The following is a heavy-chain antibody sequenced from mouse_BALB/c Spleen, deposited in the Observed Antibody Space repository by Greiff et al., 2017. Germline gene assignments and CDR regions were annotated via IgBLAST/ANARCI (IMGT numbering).Heavy chain of an antibody. Sequence: QVQLQQSGPELVKPGASVKISCKASGYAFSSSWMNWVKQRPGQGLEWIGRIYPGDGDTNYNGKFKGKATLTADKSSSTAYMQLSSLTSVDSAVYFCARQSSYYGYDHYFDYWGQGTTLTVSS. J-gene: IGHJ2*01. CDR1: GYAFSSSW. D-gene: IGHD2-9*01. CDR2: IYPGDGDT. CDR3: ARQSSYYGYDHYFDY. V-gene: IGHV1-82*01.